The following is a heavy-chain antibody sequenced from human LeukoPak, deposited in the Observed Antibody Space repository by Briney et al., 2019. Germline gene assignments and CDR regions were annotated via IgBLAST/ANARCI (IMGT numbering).Heavy chain of an antibody. CDR2: INPSGGST. Sequence: ASVKVSCKASGYTFTGYYMHWVRQAPGQGLEWMGIINPSGGSTSYAQKFQGRVTMTRDTSTSTVYMELSSLRSEDTAVYYCARDAMVGEYYYDSSGYYLYWGQGTLVTVSS. V-gene: IGHV1-46*01. J-gene: IGHJ4*02. D-gene: IGHD3-22*01. CDR3: ARDAMVGEYYYDSSGYYLY. CDR1: GYTFTGYY.